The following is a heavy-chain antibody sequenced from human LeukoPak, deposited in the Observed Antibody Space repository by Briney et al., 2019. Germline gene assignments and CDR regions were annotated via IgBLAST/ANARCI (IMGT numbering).Heavy chain of an antibody. J-gene: IGHJ4*02. CDR1: GFTVSSNY. CDR3: ARLSLGYDAYYFDY. Sequence: PGGSLRLSCAASGFTVSSNYLSWVRQAPGKGLEWVSVIYSGGTTFYADFVKGRFTISRDNAKNSLYLQMNSLRAEDTAVYYCARLSLGYDAYYFDYWGQGTLVTVSS. CDR2: IYSGGTT. D-gene: IGHD3-16*01. V-gene: IGHV3-53*01.